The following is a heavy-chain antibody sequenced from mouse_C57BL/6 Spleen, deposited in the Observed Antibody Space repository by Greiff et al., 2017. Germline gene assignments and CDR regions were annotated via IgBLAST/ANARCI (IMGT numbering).Heavy chain of an antibody. Sequence: EVQLQQSVAELVRPGASVKLSCTASGFNIKNTYMHWVKQRPEQGLEWIGRIDPANGNTKYAPKFQGKGTITADTSSNTVYLQLSSLTSEDTAIYYCASPQYDYDGPFAYWGQGTLVTVSA. J-gene: IGHJ3*01. V-gene: IGHV14-3*01. CDR1: GFNIKNTY. CDR3: ASPQYDYDGPFAY. D-gene: IGHD2-4*01. CDR2: IDPANGNT.